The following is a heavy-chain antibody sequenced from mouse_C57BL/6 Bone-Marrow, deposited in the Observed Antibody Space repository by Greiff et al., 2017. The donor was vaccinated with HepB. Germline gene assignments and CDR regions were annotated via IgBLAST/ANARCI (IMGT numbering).Heavy chain of an antibody. D-gene: IGHD2-4*01. Sequence: EVQLVESGGGLVQSGRSLRLSCATSGFTFSDFYMEWVRQAPGKGLEWIAASRNKANDYTTEYSASVKGRFIVSRDTSQSILYLQMNALRAEDTAIYYCARDNYYDYDWYFDVWGTGTTVTVSS. CDR1: GFTFSDFY. CDR2: SRNKANDYTT. CDR3: ARDNYYDYDWYFDV. J-gene: IGHJ1*03. V-gene: IGHV7-1*01.